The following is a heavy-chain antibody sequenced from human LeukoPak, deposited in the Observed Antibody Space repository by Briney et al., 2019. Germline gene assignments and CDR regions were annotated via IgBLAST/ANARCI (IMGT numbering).Heavy chain of an antibody. CDR2: IYYSGST. D-gene: IGHD3-3*01. J-gene: IGHJ4*02. CDR3: ARVYHDFWSGYYSAHYFDY. V-gene: IGHV4-59*01. Sequence: SETLSLTCTVSGGSISSYYWSWIRQPPGKGPEWIGYIYYSGSTNYNPSLKSRVTISVDTSKNQFSLKLSSVTAADTAVYYCARVYHDFWSGYYSAHYFDYWGQGTLVTVSS. CDR1: GGSISSYY.